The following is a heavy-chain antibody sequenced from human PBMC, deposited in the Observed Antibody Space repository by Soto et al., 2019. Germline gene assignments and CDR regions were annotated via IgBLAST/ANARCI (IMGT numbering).Heavy chain of an antibody. Sequence: QVQLVESGGGVVQPGRSLRLSCAASGFTFSSYAMHWVRQAPGKGLEWVAVISYDGSNKYYADSVKGRFTISRDNSKNTLYLQMNSLRAEDTAVYYCARDGGYCSGGSCPPYAFDIWGQGTMVTVSS. CDR2: ISYDGSNK. V-gene: IGHV3-30-3*01. CDR3: ARDGGYCSGGSCPPYAFDI. J-gene: IGHJ3*02. D-gene: IGHD2-15*01. CDR1: GFTFSSYA.